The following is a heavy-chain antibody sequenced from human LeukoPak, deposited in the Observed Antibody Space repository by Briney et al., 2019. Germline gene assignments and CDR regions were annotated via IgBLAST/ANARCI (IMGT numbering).Heavy chain of an antibody. D-gene: IGHD6-19*01. V-gene: IGHV4-39*01. CDR3: ARHDHRPGYSSGWYGGLDY. J-gene: IGHJ4*02. CDR1: GGSISSSSYY. Sequence: PSETLSLTCTVSGGSISSSSYYWGWIRQPPGKGLEWIGSIYYSGSTYYNPSLKSRVTISVDTSKNQFSLKLSSVTAADTAVYCCARHDHRPGYSSGWYGGLDYWGQGTLVTVSS. CDR2: IYYSGST.